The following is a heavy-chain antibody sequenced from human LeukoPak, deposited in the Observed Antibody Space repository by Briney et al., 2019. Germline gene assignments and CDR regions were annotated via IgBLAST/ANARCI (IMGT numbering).Heavy chain of an antibody. V-gene: IGHV1-69*02. J-gene: IGHJ4*02. CDR2: IIPIFGIA. Sequence: GGSVKGSCKASGGTFSSHSIMRGRQAPGQRVGGMGRIIPIFGIANYAQKFQGRVTITADKSTSTAYMELSSLRSEDTAVYYCAIPSEVPTVAPFDYWGQGTLVTVSS. CDR1: GGTFSSHS. D-gene: IGHD4-23*01. CDR3: AIPSEVPTVAPFDY.